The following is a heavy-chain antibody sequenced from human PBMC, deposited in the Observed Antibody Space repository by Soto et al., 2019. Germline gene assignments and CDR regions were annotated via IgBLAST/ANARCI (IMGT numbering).Heavy chain of an antibody. D-gene: IGHD3-22*01. J-gene: IGHJ4*02. Sequence: ACPAGRVTCSRWSTSCFSQAPGKGLEWVSAISGSGGSTYYADSVKGRFTISRDNSKNTLYLQMNSLRAEDTAVYYCAKPSSGYSTLEDYWGQGTLVTVSS. CDR3: AKPSSGYSTLEDY. CDR2: ISGSGGST. V-gene: IGHV3-23*01. CDR1: RVTCSRWS.